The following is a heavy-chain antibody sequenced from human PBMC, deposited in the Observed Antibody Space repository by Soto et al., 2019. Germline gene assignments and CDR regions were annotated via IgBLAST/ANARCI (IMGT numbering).Heavy chain of an antibody. CDR1: GFTFSSYA. CDR2: ISGSGGST. Sequence: GGSLRLSCAASGFTFSSYAMSWVRQAPGKGLEWVSAISGSGGSTYYADSVKGRFTISRDNSKNTLYLQMNSLRAEDTAVYYCAKMEFGGGKGNYYDSSGYYYIPLDYWGQGTLVTVSS. J-gene: IGHJ4*02. D-gene: IGHD3-22*01. V-gene: IGHV3-23*01. CDR3: AKMEFGGGKGNYYDSSGYYYIPLDY.